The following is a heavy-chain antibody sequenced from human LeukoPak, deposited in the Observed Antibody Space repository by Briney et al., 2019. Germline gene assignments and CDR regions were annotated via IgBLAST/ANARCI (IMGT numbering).Heavy chain of an antibody. Sequence: SVTVSCKASGGTFISYAISWVRQAPGQGLEWMGRIIPIFGTAKYAQKFQGRVTITTDESTSTAYMELSSLRSEDTAVYYCASLVLRSYYYYMDVWGKGTTVTVSS. CDR3: ASLVLRSYYYYMDV. J-gene: IGHJ6*03. CDR2: IIPIFGTA. CDR1: GGTFISYA. D-gene: IGHD1-14*01. V-gene: IGHV1-69*05.